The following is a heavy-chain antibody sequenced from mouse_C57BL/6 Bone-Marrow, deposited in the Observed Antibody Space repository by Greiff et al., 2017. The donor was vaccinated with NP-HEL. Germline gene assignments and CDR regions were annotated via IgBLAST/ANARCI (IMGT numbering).Heavy chain of an antibody. Sequence: EVKLMESGPELVKPGASVKMSCKASGYTFTDYNMHWVKQSHGKSLEWIGYINPNNGGTSYNQKFKGKATLTVNKSSSTAYMELRSLTSEDSAVYYCARGNWDGAYWGQGTLVTVSA. CDR2: INPNNGGT. CDR1: GYTFTDYN. V-gene: IGHV1-22*01. D-gene: IGHD4-1*01. CDR3: ARGNWDGAY. J-gene: IGHJ3*01.